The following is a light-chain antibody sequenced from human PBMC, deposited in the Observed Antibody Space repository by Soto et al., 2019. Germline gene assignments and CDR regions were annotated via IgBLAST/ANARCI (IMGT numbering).Light chain of an antibody. CDR2: DVS. Sequence: HSALTQPASVSGSPGQSITISCTGTSSDVGGYNYVSWYQQHPGKAPKVMIYDVSKRPSGISNRFSGSKSGNTASLTISGIQVEDEADYYCSSYSSGSTRVVFGGGTKLTVL. CDR3: SSYSSGSTRVV. V-gene: IGLV2-14*03. CDR1: SSDVGGYNY. J-gene: IGLJ2*01.